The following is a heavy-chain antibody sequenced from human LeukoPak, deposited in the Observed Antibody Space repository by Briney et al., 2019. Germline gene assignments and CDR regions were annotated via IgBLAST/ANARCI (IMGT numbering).Heavy chain of an antibody. CDR1: GGSINKYF. CDR2: IDSVGTS. D-gene: IGHD3-10*01. Sequence: PSETLSLTCIVSGGSINKYFWNWIRQPAGKGLEWIGRIDSVGTSSYNPSLRGRVTMSVDTSKSHFSLEVTSMTAADTAMYYCARVCGSATNYRLCGFDVWGQGTVVTVSS. CDR3: ARVCGSATNYRLCGFDV. V-gene: IGHV4-4*07. J-gene: IGHJ3*01.